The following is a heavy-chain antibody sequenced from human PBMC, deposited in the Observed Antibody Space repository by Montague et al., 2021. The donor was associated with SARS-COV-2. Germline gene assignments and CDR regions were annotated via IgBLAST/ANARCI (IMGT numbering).Heavy chain of an antibody. CDR2: VDPEDGKT. CDR1: GYSLTELP. D-gene: IGHD7-27*01. J-gene: IGHJ4*02. Sequence: SVKVSCKVSGYSLTELPMHWVRQAPGKGLEWMGGVDPEDGKTIYAQNFQGRLTIAEDTSADTAYMELSSLRSDDTAVYYCATSADWGSAGRFDFWGQGTLVTLSS. CDR3: ATSADWGSAGRFDF. V-gene: IGHV1-24*01.